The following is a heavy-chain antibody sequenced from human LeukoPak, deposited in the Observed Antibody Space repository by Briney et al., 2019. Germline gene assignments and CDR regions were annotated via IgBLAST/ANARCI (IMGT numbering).Heavy chain of an antibody. CDR3: ARSPALLTGENFDY. Sequence: ASVTVSCKASGYTFTSYDINWVRQATGQGLEWMGWMNPNSGNTVYALKFQGRVTMTRNPSISTAYMELSSLTSDATAVYYCARSPALLTGENFDYWGQGTLVTVSS. CDR2: MNPNSGNT. V-gene: IGHV1-8*01. CDR1: GYTFTSYD. D-gene: IGHD3-9*01. J-gene: IGHJ4*02.